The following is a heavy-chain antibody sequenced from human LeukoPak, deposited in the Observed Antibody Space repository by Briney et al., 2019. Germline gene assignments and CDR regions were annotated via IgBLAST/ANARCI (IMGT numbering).Heavy chain of an antibody. CDR1: GFTYGNYA. CDR2: ISSGGHST. CDR3: AKGAGQWLVPSEYFQY. J-gene: IGHJ1*01. Sequence: GGSLRLSCAASGFTYGNYAMTWVRQAPGKGLEWVSSISSGGHSTYYAGSVKGRFTISRDNSKNTLYLQMNSLRAEDTAVYYCAKGAGQWLVPSEYFQYWGQGTLVTVSS. D-gene: IGHD6-19*01. V-gene: IGHV3-23*01.